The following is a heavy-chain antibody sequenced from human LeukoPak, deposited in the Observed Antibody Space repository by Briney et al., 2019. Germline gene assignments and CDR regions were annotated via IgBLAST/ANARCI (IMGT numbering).Heavy chain of an antibody. CDR1: GYTFTDYY. CDR2: IHPYSGGT. D-gene: IGHD6-19*01. J-gene: IGHJ4*02. CDR3: ARACTSGCSDLDY. Sequence: ASVKVSCKASGYTFTDYYMHWVRQAPGQGLEWMGWIHPYSGGTNYAQKFQGRVTMTRDTSISTAYMELSTLRSDDTAEYFCARACTSGCSDLDYWGQGTLVTVSS. V-gene: IGHV1-2*02.